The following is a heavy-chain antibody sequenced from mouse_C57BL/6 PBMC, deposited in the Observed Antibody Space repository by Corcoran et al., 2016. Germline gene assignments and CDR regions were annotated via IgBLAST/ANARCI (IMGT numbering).Heavy chain of an antibody. CDR1: GYTFTDYY. D-gene: IGHD2-1*01. V-gene: IGHV1-26*01. CDR3: AFYGNYAYFDV. J-gene: IGHJ1*03. Sequence: EVQLQQNGNELVKPGASVKISCKASGYTFTDYYMNWVKQSHGKSLEWIGDINPNNGGTSYNQKFKGKATLTVDKSSSTAYMELRSLTSEDSAVYDCAFYGNYAYFDVWGTGTTVTVSS. CDR2: INPNNGGT.